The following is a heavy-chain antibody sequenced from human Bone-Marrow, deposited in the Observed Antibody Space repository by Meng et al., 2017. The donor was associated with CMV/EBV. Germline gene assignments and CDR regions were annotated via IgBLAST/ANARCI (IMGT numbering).Heavy chain of an antibody. D-gene: IGHD3-3*01. CDR2: IYYSGST. V-gene: IGHV4-30-4*08. CDR1: GAYY. CDR3: ARGRPGYDFWSGPPGSGWFDP. J-gene: IGHJ5*02. Sequence: GAYYCSWIRQPPGKGLEWIGYIYYSGSTYYNPSLKSRVTISVDTSKNQFSLKLSSVTAADTAVYYCARGRPGYDFWSGPPGSGWFDPWGQGTLVTVSS.